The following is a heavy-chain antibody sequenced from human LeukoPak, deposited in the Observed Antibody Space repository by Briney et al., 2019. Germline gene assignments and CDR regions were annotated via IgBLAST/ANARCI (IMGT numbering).Heavy chain of an antibody. J-gene: IGHJ6*02. CDR1: GYSFTSYW. CDR2: IYPGDSDT. D-gene: IGHD2-2*01. Sequence: GESLKISCKGSGYSFTSYWIGWVRQMPGKGLEWMGIIYPGDSDTRYSPSFQGQVTISADKSISTAYLQWSSLKASDTAMYYCARGGSSTSLYYYGMDVWGQGTTVTVSS. CDR3: ARGGSSTSLYYYGMDV. V-gene: IGHV5-51*01.